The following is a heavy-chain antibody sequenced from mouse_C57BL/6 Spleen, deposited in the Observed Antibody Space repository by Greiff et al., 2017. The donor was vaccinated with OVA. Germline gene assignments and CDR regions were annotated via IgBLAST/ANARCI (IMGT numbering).Heavy chain of an antibody. CDR2: IYPGDGDT. CDR3: ARSSYSNYDAMDY. Sequence: VQLQQSGAELVKPGASVKISCKASGYAFSSYWMNWVKQRPGKGLEWIGQIYPGDGDTNYNGKFKGKATLTADKSSSTAYMQLSSLTSEDSAVYFCARSSYSNYDAMDYWGQGTSVTVSS. D-gene: IGHD2-5*01. J-gene: IGHJ4*01. CDR1: GYAFSSYW. V-gene: IGHV1-80*01.